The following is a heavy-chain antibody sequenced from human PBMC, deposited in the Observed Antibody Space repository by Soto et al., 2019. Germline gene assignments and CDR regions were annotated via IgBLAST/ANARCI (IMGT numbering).Heavy chain of an antibody. D-gene: IGHD3-22*01. J-gene: IGHJ4*02. CDR1: GFTFSNAW. V-gene: IGHV3-15*07. Sequence: GGSLRLSCAASGFTFSNAWMNWVRQAPGKGLEWVGRIKSKTDGGTTDYAAPVKGRFTISRDNSKNTLYLQMYDLRAGDTAVYHCTRDPSDSLHGDYWGQGTLVTVSS. CDR2: IKSKTDGGTT. CDR3: TRDPSDSLHGDY.